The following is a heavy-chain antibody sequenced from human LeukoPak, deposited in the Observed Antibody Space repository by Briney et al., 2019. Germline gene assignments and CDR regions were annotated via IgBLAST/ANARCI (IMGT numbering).Heavy chain of an antibody. CDR2: IYYSGST. CDR3: AREGGRQWLVSGALDS. J-gene: IGHJ5*01. D-gene: IGHD6-19*01. CDR1: GGSISSYY. V-gene: IGHV4-59*01. Sequence: ASETLSLTCTVSGGSISSYYWSWIRQPPGKGLEWIGYIYYSGSTNYNPSLKSRVTISVDTSKNQFCLKLSSVTAADTAVYYCAREGGRQWLVSGALDSWGQGTLVTVSS.